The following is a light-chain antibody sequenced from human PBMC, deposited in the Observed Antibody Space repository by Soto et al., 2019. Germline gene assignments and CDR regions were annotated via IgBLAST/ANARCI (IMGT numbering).Light chain of an antibody. J-gene: IGLJ2*01. CDR3: CSFAGSYTV. Sequence: QSALIQPRSVSGSPGQSVTISCTGTRRDLGAYNYVSWYQQHPGKAPKLMIYDVNRRPSGVPDRFSGSKSGNTASLTISGLQAEGEADYYCCSFAGSYTVFGGGTKLTVL. CDR1: RRDLGAYNY. CDR2: DVN. V-gene: IGLV2-11*01.